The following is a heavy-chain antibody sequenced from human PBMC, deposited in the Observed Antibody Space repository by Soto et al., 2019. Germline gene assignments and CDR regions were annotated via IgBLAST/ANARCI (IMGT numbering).Heavy chain of an antibody. CDR3: ARDSPGYGDYVLFDY. CDR1: GDSVSSNSAA. Sequence: PSQTLSLTCAISGDSVSSNSAAWNWIRQSPSRVLEWLGRTYYRSKWYNDYAVSVKSRITINPDTSRNQFSLQLNSMTPEDTAVYYCARDSPGYGDYVLFDYWGQGPLVTVSS. J-gene: IGHJ4*02. CDR2: TYYRSKWYN. V-gene: IGHV6-1*01. D-gene: IGHD4-17*01.